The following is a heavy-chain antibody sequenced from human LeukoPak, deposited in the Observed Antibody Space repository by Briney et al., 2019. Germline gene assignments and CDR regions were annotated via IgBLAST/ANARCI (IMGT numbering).Heavy chain of an antibody. Sequence: QPGGSLRLSCAASGFTFSSYCMHWVRQAPGKGLEWVAVIWYDASNRYYADSVKGRFTISRDNSKNTLYLQMNSLRAEDTAVYFCARDLAAAATWFDPWGQGTLVTVSS. V-gene: IGHV3-33*01. CDR2: IWYDASNR. J-gene: IGHJ5*02. D-gene: IGHD6-13*01. CDR3: ARDLAAAATWFDP. CDR1: GFTFSSYC.